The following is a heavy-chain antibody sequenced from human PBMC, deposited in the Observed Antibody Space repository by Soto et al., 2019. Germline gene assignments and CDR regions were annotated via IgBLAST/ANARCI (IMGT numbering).Heavy chain of an antibody. Sequence: SGTLSLTCSVSGGSINSYWWSWIRQPAGKGLEWIGRVYSSGTTDYNPSLNSRATMSVETSKNQFSLKLTSVTAADTAVYYCARDIGSYAYAEGYWGQGIQVT. CDR2: VYSSGTT. D-gene: IGHD2-2*01. J-gene: IGHJ4*02. CDR1: GGSINSYW. CDR3: ARDIGSYAYAEGY. V-gene: IGHV4-4*07.